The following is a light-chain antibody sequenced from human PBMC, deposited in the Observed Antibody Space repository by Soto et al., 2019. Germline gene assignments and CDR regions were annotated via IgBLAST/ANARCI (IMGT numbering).Light chain of an antibody. CDR2: GAS. J-gene: IGKJ4*01. CDR3: QQYYTTPLT. V-gene: IGKV3-15*01. Sequence: EIVVTQFPAILSLSPGERATLSCRTSQSVDINLAWFQQRPGQAPRLLIYGASTRATGIPARFSGSGSGTEFTLIISSLQSEDFAVYYCQQYYTTPLTFGGGTKVEIK. CDR1: QSVDIN.